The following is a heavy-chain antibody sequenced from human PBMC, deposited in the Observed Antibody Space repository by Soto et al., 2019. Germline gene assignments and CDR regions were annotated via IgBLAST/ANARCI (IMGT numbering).Heavy chain of an antibody. Sequence: EVQMVESGGGLIQPGGSLRLSCAASGFTVSSNYMSWVRQASGKGLEWVSVSYSGGSTYYADSVNGRFTISSDSSKNTLSLQRNSLRAEDTAVYYCARIVYSSSYPDFDYCGQGTLVTVSS. J-gene: IGHJ4*02. D-gene: IGHD6-6*01. CDR3: ARIVYSSSYPDFDY. CDR1: GFTVSSNY. V-gene: IGHV3-53*01. CDR2: SYSGGST.